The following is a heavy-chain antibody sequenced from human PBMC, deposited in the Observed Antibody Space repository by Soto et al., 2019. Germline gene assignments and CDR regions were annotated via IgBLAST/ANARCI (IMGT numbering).Heavy chain of an antibody. V-gene: IGHV3-30*18. CDR2: ISYDGSNK. CDR3: AKDMYYYDSSGQGD. J-gene: IGHJ4*02. CDR1: GFTFSSYG. D-gene: IGHD3-22*01. Sequence: QVPLVESGGGVVQPGRSLRLSCAASGFTFSSYGMHWVRQAPGKGLEWVAVISYDGSNKYYADSVKGRFTISRDNXXNTLYLQMNSLRAEDTAVYYCAKDMYYYDSSGQGDWGQGTLVTVSS.